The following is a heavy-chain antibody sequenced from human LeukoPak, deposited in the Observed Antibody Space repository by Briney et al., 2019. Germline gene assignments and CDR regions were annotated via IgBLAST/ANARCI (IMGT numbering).Heavy chain of an antibody. V-gene: IGHV5-51*01. CDR2: IYPGDSDT. J-gene: IGHJ4*02. Sequence: GESLKISCQVSGYSFTNYWIGWVRQMPGKGLEWMGIIYPGDSDTRYSPSFQGQVTISADKSISTAYLQWSSLKASETAMYYCARRIAATGRGYFDYWGQGTLVTVSS. CDR3: ARRIAATGRGYFDY. D-gene: IGHD6-13*01. CDR1: GYSFTNYW.